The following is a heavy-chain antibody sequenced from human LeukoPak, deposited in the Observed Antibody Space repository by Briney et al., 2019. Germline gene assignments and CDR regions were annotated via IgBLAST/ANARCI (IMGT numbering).Heavy chain of an antibody. V-gene: IGHV4-34*01. CDR3: ARRSRDGYNIEDY. CDR2: INHSGST. D-gene: IGHD5-24*01. J-gene: IGHJ4*02. Sequence: PSETLSLTCVVYGGSFSGYYWSWIRQPPGKGLEWIAKINHSGSTNYNLSLKSRVTISVDTSKNQFSLKLSSVTAADTAVYYCARRSRDGYNIEDYWGQGTLVTVSP. CDR1: GGSFSGYY.